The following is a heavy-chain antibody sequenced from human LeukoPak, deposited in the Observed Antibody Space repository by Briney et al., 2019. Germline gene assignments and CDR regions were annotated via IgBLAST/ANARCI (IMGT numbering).Heavy chain of an antibody. D-gene: IGHD6-13*01. CDR1: GVSFSGYY. Sequence: PSETLSLTCAVYGVSFSGYYWSWIRQPPGKGLEWIGEINHSGSTNYNPSLKSRVTISVDTSKNQFSLKLSSVTAADTAVYYCARGKGGRAAAGHWFDPWGQGTLVTVSS. CDR3: ARGKGGRAAAGHWFDP. CDR2: INHSGST. V-gene: IGHV4-34*01. J-gene: IGHJ5*02.